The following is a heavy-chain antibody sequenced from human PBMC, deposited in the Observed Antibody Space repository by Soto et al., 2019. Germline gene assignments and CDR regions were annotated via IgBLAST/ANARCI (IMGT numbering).Heavy chain of an antibody. CDR1: GYTFTRYT. V-gene: IGHV1-3*01. CDR3: ARGIATGQLDP. CDR2: INPDNGNT. D-gene: IGHD2-15*01. Sequence: DSLKVSCKASGYTFTRYTMNWVRQAPGQRLEWMGWINPDNGNTKSSQKFQDRVIITRDTSASTAYMDLSSLRSEDTAVYYCARGIATGQLDPWGQGTLVTGSS. J-gene: IGHJ5*02.